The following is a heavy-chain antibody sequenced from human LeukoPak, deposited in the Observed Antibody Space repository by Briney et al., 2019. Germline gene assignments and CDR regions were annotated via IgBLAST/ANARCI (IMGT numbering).Heavy chain of an antibody. J-gene: IGHJ4*02. D-gene: IGHD3-3*01. CDR2: IYYSGST. CDR3: ARVGKYDFWSGHDETRLDY. Sequence: PSHTLSLTCTVSGGSISSYYWSWIRQPPGKGLEWIGYIYYSGSTNYNPSLKSRVTISVGTSKNQFSLKLSSVTAADTAVYYCARVGKYDFWSGHDETRLDYWGQGSLVTVSS. CDR1: GGSISSYY. V-gene: IGHV4-59*08.